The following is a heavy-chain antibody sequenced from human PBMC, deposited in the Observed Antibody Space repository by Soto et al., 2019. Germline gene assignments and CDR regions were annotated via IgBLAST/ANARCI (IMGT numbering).Heavy chain of an antibody. CDR1: GFTFSSYS. Sequence: QVQLVQSGGGVVQPGRSLRLPCEASGFTFSSYSMNWVRQTPGKGLEWVAVVSCDGNRKYYADSVKGRFTISSDNAKNTLYLQMYNLRIEDTAVYYCARGLVVTAKGWFDLWGQGTLVTVSP. CDR2: VSCDGNRK. D-gene: IGHD2-21*02. CDR3: ARGLVVTAKGWFDL. V-gene: IGHV3-30-3*01. J-gene: IGHJ5*02.